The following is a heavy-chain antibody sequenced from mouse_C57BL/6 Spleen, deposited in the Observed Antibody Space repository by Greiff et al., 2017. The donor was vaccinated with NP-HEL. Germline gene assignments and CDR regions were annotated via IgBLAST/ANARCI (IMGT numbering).Heavy chain of an antibody. CDR2: ISYDGSN. V-gene: IGHV3-6*01. CDR3: ARELTTVVDWYFEV. D-gene: IGHD1-1*01. J-gene: IGHJ1*03. Sequence: EVKLEESGPGLVKPSQSLSLTCSVTGYSITSGYYWNWIRQFPGNKLEWMGYISYDGSNNYNPSLKNRISITRDTSKNQFFLKLNSVTTEDTATYYCARELTTVVDWYFEVWGTGTTVTVSS. CDR1: GYSITSGYY.